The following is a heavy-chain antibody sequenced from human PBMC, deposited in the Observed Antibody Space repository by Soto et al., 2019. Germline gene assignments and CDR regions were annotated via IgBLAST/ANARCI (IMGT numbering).Heavy chain of an antibody. CDR2: IYYSGST. J-gene: IGHJ3*02. V-gene: IGHV4-31*03. Sequence: QVQLQESSPGLVKPSQTLSLTCTVSGGSISSGGYYWRWIRQHPGKGLEWIGYIYYSGSTYYNPTLKSRVTISVDTSKNQFSPKLSCVTAADTAVYYCARESDPLLFFDIGGQGTMVTGSS. D-gene: IGHD2-21*01. CDR3: ARESDPLLFFDI. CDR1: GGSISSGGYY.